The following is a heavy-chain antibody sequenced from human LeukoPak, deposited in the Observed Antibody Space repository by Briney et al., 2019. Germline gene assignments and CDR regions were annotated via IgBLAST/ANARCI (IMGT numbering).Heavy chain of an antibody. V-gene: IGHV3-48*03. D-gene: IGHD3-10*01. CDR3: ARIHPYYYGSGSYLMGYYYFGMDV. CDR2: ISGSGSTI. J-gene: IGHJ6*02. Sequence: GGSLRLSCAVSGFTFSSYDMNWVRQAPGKGLEWISYISGSGSTIYDADSVKGRFTVSRDNAKNSLHLQMNSLRAEDTAVYYCARIHPYYYGSGSYLMGYYYFGMDVWGQGNTVTVSS. CDR1: GFTFSSYD.